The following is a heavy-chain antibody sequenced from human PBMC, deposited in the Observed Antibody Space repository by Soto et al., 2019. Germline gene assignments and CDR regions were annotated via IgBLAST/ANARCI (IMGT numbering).Heavy chain of an antibody. D-gene: IGHD3-22*01. CDR2: INAGNGNT. CDR3: ALVTYYYDSSGYPS. V-gene: IGHV1-3*01. J-gene: IGHJ5*02. CDR1: GYTFTSYA. Sequence: ASVKVSCKASGYTFTSYAMHWVRQAPGQRLEWMGWINAGNGNTKYSQKFQGRVTITRDTSASTAYMELSSLRSEDTAVHYCALVTYYYDSSGYPSWGQGTLVTVSS.